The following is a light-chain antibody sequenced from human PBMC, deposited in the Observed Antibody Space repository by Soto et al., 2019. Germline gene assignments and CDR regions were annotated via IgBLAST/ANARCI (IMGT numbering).Light chain of an antibody. J-gene: IGLJ2*01. V-gene: IGLV1-40*01. CDR2: GNS. CDR3: QSYDSSLSGL. CDR1: SSNIGAGYD. Sequence: QPVLTQPPSVSGAPGQRVTISCTGSSSNIGAGYDVHWYQQLPGTAPKLLIYGNSNRPSGVPDRFSGSKSGTSASLAITGLQAEDAADYYCQSYDSSLSGLFGGGTKLTVL.